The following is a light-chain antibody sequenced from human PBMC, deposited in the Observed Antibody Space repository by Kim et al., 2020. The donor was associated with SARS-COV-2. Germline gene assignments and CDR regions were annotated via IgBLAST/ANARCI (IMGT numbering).Light chain of an antibody. CDR1: QSVSGNY. Sequence: EIVLTQSPATLSLSPGERATLSCRAGQSVSGNYLAWYQQRHGQAPRLLIYGASSRPTGIPDRFSGSVSGTDFTLTISRLEPEDFAVYYCQHYGSSPAITFGQGTRLEIK. CDR2: GAS. J-gene: IGKJ5*01. V-gene: IGKV3-20*01. CDR3: QHYGSSPAIT.